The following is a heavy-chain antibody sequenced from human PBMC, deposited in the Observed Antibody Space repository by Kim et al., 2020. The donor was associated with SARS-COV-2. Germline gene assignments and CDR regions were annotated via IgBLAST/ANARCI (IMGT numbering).Heavy chain of an antibody. CDR3: ARGRYSYGRSEFDY. CDR1: GGSISSSSYY. CDR2: IYYSGST. Sequence: SETLSHTCTVSGGSISSSSYYWGWIRQPPGKGLEWIGSIYYSGSTYYNPSLKSRVTISVDTSKNQFSLKLSSVTAADTAVYYCARGRYSYGRSEFDYWGQGTLVTVSS. V-gene: IGHV4-39*07. D-gene: IGHD5-18*01. J-gene: IGHJ4*02.